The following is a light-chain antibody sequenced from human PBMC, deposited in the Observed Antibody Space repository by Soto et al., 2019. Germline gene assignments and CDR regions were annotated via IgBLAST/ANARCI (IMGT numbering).Light chain of an antibody. Sequence: EIVMTQSPATLSVSPGERATLSCRASQSVSSNLAWYQQKPGQAPRLLIYGASTRATGIPARFSGSGSGTEITLTISILQSEDFAVYYCQQYNNLPPVFTFGPGTKVEIK. CDR2: GAS. J-gene: IGKJ3*01. V-gene: IGKV3-15*01. CDR1: QSVSSN. CDR3: QQYNNLPPVFT.